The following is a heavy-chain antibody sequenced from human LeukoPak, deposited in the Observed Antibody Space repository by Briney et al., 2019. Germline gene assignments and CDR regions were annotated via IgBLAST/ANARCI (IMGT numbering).Heavy chain of an antibody. Sequence: GGSLRLSCAASGFTFSSYGMHWVRQAPGKGLEWVAVISYDGSNKYYADSVKGRFTISRDNSKNTLYLQMNSLRAEDTAVYYCAKGVTMDYWGQGTLVTVSS. V-gene: IGHV3-30*18. J-gene: IGHJ4*02. CDR3: AKGVTMDY. CDR1: GFTFSSYG. D-gene: IGHD3-10*01. CDR2: ISYDGSNK.